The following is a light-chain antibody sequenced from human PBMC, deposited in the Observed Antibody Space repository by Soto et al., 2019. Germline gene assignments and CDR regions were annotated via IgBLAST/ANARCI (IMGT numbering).Light chain of an antibody. J-gene: IGKJ1*01. CDR1: QSVSSSY. CDR2: RAS. CDR3: QQYGSYWT. V-gene: IGKV3-20*01. Sequence: EIVLTQSPGTLSLSPGERATLSCRASQSVSSSYLAWYQQKPGQAPRLLIYRASSRATGIPDRFSGSGSGTGFTLTISRLEPEDFAVYYCQQYGSYWTFGQGTKVEIK.